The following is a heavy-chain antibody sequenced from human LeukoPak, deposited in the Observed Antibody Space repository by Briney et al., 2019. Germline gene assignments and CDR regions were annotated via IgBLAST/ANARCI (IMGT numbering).Heavy chain of an antibody. D-gene: IGHD5-18*01. Sequence: ASVTVSCTASGYTFTSYAMHWVRQAPEQRLEWMGWINAGNGNTKYSQKFQGRVTITRDTSASTAYMELSSLRSEDTAVYYCARVDTAMGNYGMDVWGQGTTVTVSS. CDR2: INAGNGNT. CDR1: GYTFTSYA. V-gene: IGHV1-3*01. CDR3: ARVDTAMGNYGMDV. J-gene: IGHJ6*02.